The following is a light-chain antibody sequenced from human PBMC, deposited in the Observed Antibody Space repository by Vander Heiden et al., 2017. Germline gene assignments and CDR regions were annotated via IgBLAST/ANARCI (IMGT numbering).Light chain of an antibody. V-gene: IGKV6-21*01. CDR1: QSIGSS. Sequence: EIVLTQSPDFQSVTPKEKVTITCRASQSIGSSLHWYQQKPNQSPRLLIKYASQSFSGVPARCSGRGSGTDFTLTINSLDAEDAATYYCHQSYTLPITFGQGTRLEIK. CDR2: YAS. CDR3: HQSYTLPIT. J-gene: IGKJ5*01.